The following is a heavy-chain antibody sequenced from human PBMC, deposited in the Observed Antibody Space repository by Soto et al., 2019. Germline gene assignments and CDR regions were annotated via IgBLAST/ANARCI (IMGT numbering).Heavy chain of an antibody. D-gene: IGHD3-10*01. CDR3: ARRYGVAFDI. J-gene: IGHJ3*02. CDR1: GGSISSYY. V-gene: IGHV4-59*12. CDR2: IYYSGST. Sequence: QVQLQESGPGLVKPSETLSLTCTVSGGSISSYYWSWIRQPPGKGLEWIGYIYYSGSTNYNPSLKSQGTISVDTAENQFSLKLSSVTAADTAVYYCARRYGVAFDIWGQGTMVTVSS.